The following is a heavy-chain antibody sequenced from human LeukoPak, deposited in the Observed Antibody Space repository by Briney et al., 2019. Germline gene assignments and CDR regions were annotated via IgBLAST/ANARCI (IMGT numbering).Heavy chain of an antibody. CDR2: ISAYNGNT. Sequence: ASVKVSCKASGYTFTSYGISWVQQAPGQGLEWMGWISAYNGNTNYAQKLQGRVTMTTDTSTSTAYMELRSLRSDDTAVYYCARPQGPYYDILTGYGDAFDIWGQGTMVTVSS. V-gene: IGHV1-18*01. CDR3: ARPQGPYYDILTGYGDAFDI. J-gene: IGHJ3*02. CDR1: GYTFTSYG. D-gene: IGHD3-9*01.